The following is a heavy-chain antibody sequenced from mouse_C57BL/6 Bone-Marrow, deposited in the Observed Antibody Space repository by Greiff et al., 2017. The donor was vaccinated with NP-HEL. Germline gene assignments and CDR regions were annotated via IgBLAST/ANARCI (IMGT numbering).Heavy chain of an antibody. CDR2: ISSGGSYT. J-gene: IGHJ2*01. CDR1: GFTFSSYG. CDR3: ARQGYDYPYYFDD. V-gene: IGHV5-6*01. D-gene: IGHD2-4*01. Sequence: EVQRVESGGDLVKPGGSLKLSCAASGFTFSSYGMSWVRQTPDKRLEWVATISSGGSYTYYPDSVKGRFTISRDNAKNTLYLQMSSLKSEDTAMYYCARQGYDYPYYFDDWGQGTTLTVSS.